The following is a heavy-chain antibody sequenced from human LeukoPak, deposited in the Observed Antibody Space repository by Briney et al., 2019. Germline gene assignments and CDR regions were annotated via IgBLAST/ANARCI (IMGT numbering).Heavy chain of an antibody. D-gene: IGHD4-17*01. CDR3: ARDRGDTRLDY. CDR2: ISSSRSYI. Sequence: GGSLRLSCAASGFTFSSYSMNWVRQAPGKGLEWVSSISSSRSYIYYADSVKGRFTISRDNAKNSLYLQMNSLRAEDTAVYYCARDRGDTRLDYWGQGTLVTVSS. V-gene: IGHV3-21*01. CDR1: GFTFSSYS. J-gene: IGHJ4*02.